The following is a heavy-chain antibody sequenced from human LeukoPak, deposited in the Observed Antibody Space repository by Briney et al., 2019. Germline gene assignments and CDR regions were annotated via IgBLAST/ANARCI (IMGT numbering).Heavy chain of an antibody. CDR2: ISTSSSYI. D-gene: IGHD3-16*01. J-gene: IGHJ4*02. CDR3: ARQGGEDSPY. V-gene: IGHV3-21*04. Sequence: GGSLRLSCAASGFTFSSYSMNWVRQAPGKGLEWVSSISTSSSYIYYADSVEGRFTISRDNAKNSLYLQMNSLRAEDTAVYYCARQGGEDSPYWGQGTLVTVSS. CDR1: GFTFSSYS.